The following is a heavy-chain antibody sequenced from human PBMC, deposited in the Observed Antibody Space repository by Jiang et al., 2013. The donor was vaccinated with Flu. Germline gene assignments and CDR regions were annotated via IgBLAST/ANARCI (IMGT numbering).Heavy chain of an antibody. V-gene: IGHV1-69*04. CDR2: IIPILGIA. J-gene: IGHJ5*02. D-gene: IGHD4-17*01. CDR3: AREDYGDYGWFDP. CDR1: GGTFSSYT. Sequence: GAEVKKPGSSVKVSCKASGGTFSSYTISWVRQAPGQGLEWMGRIIPILGIANYAQKFQGRVTITADKSTSTAYMELSSLRSEDTAVYYCAREDYGDYGWFDPWGQGTLVTVSS.